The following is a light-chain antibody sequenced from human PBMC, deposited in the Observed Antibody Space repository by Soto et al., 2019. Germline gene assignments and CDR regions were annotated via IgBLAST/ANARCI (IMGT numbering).Light chain of an antibody. CDR2: GNS. J-gene: IGLJ3*02. V-gene: IGLV1-40*01. CDR1: TSNLGAGYD. Sequence: QAVVTQPPSVSGAPGHTVTISCTGTTSNLGAGYDAYWYHQLPGTAPKLLMYGNSIRPSGIPDRFSGSKSGTSASLVITGLQAEDEGDFYWQSYDNNLSGSVFGGGTKLTVL. CDR3: QSYDNNLSGSV.